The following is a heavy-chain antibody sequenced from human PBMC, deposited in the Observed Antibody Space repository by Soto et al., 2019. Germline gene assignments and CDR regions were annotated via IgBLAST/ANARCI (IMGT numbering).Heavy chain of an antibody. CDR2: ISAYNGNT. J-gene: IGHJ5*02. CDR3: AGSSGPPSSWSDP. CDR1: GYTFTSYG. D-gene: IGHD1-26*01. V-gene: IGHV1-18*01. Sequence: QVQLVQSGAEVKKPGASVKVSCKASGYTFTSYGISWVRQAPGQGLEWMGWISAYNGNTNYAQKLQGRVTMTTDTSTSTAYMEVRGLRPDDPAGYSCAGSSGPPSSWSDPWAREPWSPSPQ.